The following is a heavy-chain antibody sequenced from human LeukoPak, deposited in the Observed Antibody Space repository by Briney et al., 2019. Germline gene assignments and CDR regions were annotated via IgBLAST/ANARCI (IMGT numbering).Heavy chain of an antibody. J-gene: IGHJ4*02. V-gene: IGHV4-59*01. CDR1: GGSISSYY. D-gene: IGHD3-22*01. Sequence: PSETLSLTCTVSGGSISSYYWSWIRQPPGKGLEWIGCIYYSGSTNYNPSLKSRVTISVDTSKNQFSLKLSSVTAADTAVYYCAATYYYDSSFDYWGQGTLVTVSS. CDR3: AATYYYDSSFDY. CDR2: IYYSGST.